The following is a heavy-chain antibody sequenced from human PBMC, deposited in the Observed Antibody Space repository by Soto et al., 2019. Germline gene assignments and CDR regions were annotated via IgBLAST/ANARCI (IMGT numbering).Heavy chain of an antibody. Sequence: PSETLSLTCTVSGGSISSSSYYWGWIRQPPGKGLEWIGSIYYSGSTYYNPSLKSRVTISVDTSKNQFSLKLSSVTAADTAVYYCARHKKSSGGALAGWFDPWGQGNLVTVSS. J-gene: IGHJ5*02. D-gene: IGHD2-15*01. CDR2: IYYSGST. V-gene: IGHV4-39*01. CDR3: ARHKKSSGGALAGWFDP. CDR1: GGSISSSSYY.